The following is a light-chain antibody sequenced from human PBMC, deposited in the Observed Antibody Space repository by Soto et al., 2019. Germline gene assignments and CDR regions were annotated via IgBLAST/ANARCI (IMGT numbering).Light chain of an antibody. CDR3: QHLFRHPPT. CDR1: QDISNY. Sequence: DIPMTKSPSSLSASVGDRVTITCQASQDISNYLNWYQQKPGKAPKLLIYDASNLETGVPSRFSGSGSGTDFTFTVSSLQPEDLATYYCQHLFRHPPTFGPGTKVDIK. CDR2: DAS. V-gene: IGKV1-33*01. J-gene: IGKJ3*01.